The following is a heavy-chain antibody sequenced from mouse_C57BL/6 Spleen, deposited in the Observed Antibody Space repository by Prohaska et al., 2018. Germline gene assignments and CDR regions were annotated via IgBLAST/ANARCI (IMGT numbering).Heavy chain of an antibody. J-gene: IGHJ4*01. CDR2: IDPSDSYT. Sequence: QVQLQQPGAELVRPGTSVKLSCKASGYTFTSYWMHWVKQRPGQGLEWIGVIDPSDSYTNYNQKCKGKATLTVDTSSSTAYMQLSSLTSEDSAVYYCARTDYWGQGTSVTVSS. CDR3: ARTDY. CDR1: GYTFTSYW. V-gene: IGHV1-59*01.